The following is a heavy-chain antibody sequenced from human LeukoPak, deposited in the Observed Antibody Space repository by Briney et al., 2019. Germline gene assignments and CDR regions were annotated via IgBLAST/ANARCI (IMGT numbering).Heavy chain of an antibody. J-gene: IGHJ4*02. CDR1: GFTFSGYW. CDR3: ARDRDY. CDR2: IKQDGSEK. V-gene: IGHV3-7*01. Sequence: GGSLRLSCAASGFTFSGYWMSWVRQAPGKGLEWVANIKQDGSEKYYVDSVKGRFTISRDNAKNSLYLQINSLRVEDTAVYYCARDRDYWGQGTLVTVSS.